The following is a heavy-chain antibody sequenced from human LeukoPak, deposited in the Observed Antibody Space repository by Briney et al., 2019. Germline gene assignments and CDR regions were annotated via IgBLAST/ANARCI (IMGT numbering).Heavy chain of an antibody. Sequence: PSETLSLTCAVYGGSFSGYYWSWIRQPPGKGLEWIGEINHSGSTNYNPSLKSRVTISVDTSKNQFSLKLSSVTAADTAVYYCARGLAVSPGIQLWSRYRTYYYYYMDVWGKGTTVTVSS. J-gene: IGHJ6*03. D-gene: IGHD5-18*01. V-gene: IGHV4-34*01. CDR3: ARGLAVSPGIQLWSRYRTYYYYYMDV. CDR1: GGSFSGYY. CDR2: INHSGST.